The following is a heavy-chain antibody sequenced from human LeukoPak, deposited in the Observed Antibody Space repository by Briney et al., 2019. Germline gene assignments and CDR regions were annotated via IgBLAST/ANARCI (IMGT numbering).Heavy chain of an antibody. V-gene: IGHV3-23*01. D-gene: IGHD3-22*01. CDR3: AKDPTTYYDSSGYGRYNWFDP. CDR2: ISGSGGST. J-gene: IGHJ5*02. Sequence: GGSLRLSCAASGFTFSSYAMSWVRQAPGKGLEWVSGISGSGGSTYYADSAKGRFTISRDNSKNTLYLQMNSLRAEDTAVYYCAKDPTTYYDSSGYGRYNWFDPWGQGTLVTVSS. CDR1: GFTFSSYA.